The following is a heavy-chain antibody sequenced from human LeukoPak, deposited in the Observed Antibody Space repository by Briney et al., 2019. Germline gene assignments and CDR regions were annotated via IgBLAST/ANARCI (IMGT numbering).Heavy chain of an antibody. V-gene: IGHV3-7*01. J-gene: IGHJ4*02. CDR3: ARELLGHGYNSGDFDY. CDR2: IKQDGNEK. CDR1: GFIFSSYW. Sequence: GGSLRLSCAASGFIFSSYWMNWVRQAPGKGLEWVANIKQDGNEKYYVDSVMGRFTISRDNAKNSLYLQMNSLRAEDTAVYYCARELLGHGYNSGDFDYWGQGTLVTVSS. D-gene: IGHD5-24*01.